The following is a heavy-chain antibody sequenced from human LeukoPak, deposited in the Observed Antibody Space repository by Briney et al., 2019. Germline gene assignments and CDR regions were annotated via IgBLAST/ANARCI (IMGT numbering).Heavy chain of an antibody. CDR3: AKDGSGLIYYFDQ. J-gene: IGHJ4*02. CDR1: GFTFSGYG. CDR2: ISYDGSNQ. Sequence: GGSLRLSCAASGFTFSGYGMHWVRQTPGKGLEWVAVISYDGSNQYYADSVKGRFTISRDNSKNTMYLQMNSLRAEDTAMYYCAKDGSGLIYYFDQWGQGTLVTVSS. D-gene: IGHD5-12*01. V-gene: IGHV3-30*18.